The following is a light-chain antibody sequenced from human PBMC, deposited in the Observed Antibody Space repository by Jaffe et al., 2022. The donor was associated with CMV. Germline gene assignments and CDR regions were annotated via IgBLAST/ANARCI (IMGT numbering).Light chain of an antibody. CDR1: SGSIASNH. CDR2: EDN. Sequence: NFMLTQPHSVSESPGKTVTISCTRSSGSIASNHVQWYQQRPGSAPIIVMYEDNQRPSGVPDRFSGSIDSSSNSASLTISGLKTEDEADYHCQSYDNNNRVFGGGTKLTVL. J-gene: IGLJ3*02. CDR3: QSYDNNNRV. V-gene: IGLV6-57*04.